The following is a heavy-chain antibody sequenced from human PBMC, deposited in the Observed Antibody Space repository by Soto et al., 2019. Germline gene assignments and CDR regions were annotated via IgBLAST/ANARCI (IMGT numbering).Heavy chain of an antibody. V-gene: IGHV4-59*01. J-gene: IGHJ4*02. CDR1: GGSISSYY. CDR2: IYYSGST. D-gene: IGHD2-15*01. Sequence: PSETLSLTCTVSGGSISSYYWSWIRQPPGKGLEWIGYIYYSGSTNYSPSLKSRVTISVDTSKNQFSLKLSSVTAADTAVYYCARDPAATLIIDYWGQGTLVTVSS. CDR3: ARDPAATLIIDY.